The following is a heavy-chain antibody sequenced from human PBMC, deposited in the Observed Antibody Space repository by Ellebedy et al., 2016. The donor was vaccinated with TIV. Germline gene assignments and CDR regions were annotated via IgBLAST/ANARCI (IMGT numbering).Heavy chain of an antibody. CDR3: ARGTWTRGS. CDR2: IKKDGSEK. J-gene: IGHJ5*02. V-gene: IGHV3-7*03. D-gene: IGHD3/OR15-3a*01. CDR1: GVTFSDYG. Sequence: GEALKISCAASGVTFSDYGMSWVRQAPGKGLEWVANIKKDGSEKYYVDSVKGRFTISRDNAKNSLYLQMNSLRAEDTAVYYCARGTWTRGSWGQGTLVTVSS.